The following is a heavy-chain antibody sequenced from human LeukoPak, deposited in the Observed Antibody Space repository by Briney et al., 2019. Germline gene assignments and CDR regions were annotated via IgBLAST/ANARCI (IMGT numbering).Heavy chain of an antibody. Sequence: SETLSLTCTVSGGSISSYYWSWIRQPPGKGLEWIGEINHSGSTNYNPSLKSRVTISVDTSKDQFSLKLSSVTAADTAVYYCARRNYYDSSGYYYFDYWGQGTLVTVSS. V-gene: IGHV4-34*01. CDR2: INHSGST. CDR3: ARRNYYDSSGYYYFDY. D-gene: IGHD3-22*01. J-gene: IGHJ4*02. CDR1: GGSISSYY.